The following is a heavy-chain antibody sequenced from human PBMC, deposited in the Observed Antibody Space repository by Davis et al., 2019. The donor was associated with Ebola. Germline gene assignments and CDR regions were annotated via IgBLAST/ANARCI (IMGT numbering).Heavy chain of an antibody. CDR2: INHSGST. CDR3: AKVGATPYGMDV. V-gene: IGHV4-34*01. CDR1: GGSLSGYY. Sequence: MPSETLSLTCAVYGGSLSGYYWCWIRQSPGKGLEWIGEINHSGSTNYNPSLKSRVTISVDTSKNQFSLKLSSVTAAGTAVYFCAKVGATPYGMDVWGQGTTVTVSS. J-gene: IGHJ6*02. D-gene: IGHD1-26*01.